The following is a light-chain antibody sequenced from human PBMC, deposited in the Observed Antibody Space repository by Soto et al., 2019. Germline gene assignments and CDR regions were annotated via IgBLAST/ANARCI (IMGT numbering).Light chain of an antibody. CDR2: GTS. CDR1: QSVSSSY. J-gene: IGKJ1*01. Sequence: EIVLTQSPGTLSLSPGEGATLSCRASQSVSSSYIAWYQQKPGQAPGLLIYGTSTRATGIPDRFRGSGSGTDFTLTVSRLEPEDFAVYFCQQYSVSPWTFVQGTRVEIK. CDR3: QQYSVSPWT. V-gene: IGKV3-20*01.